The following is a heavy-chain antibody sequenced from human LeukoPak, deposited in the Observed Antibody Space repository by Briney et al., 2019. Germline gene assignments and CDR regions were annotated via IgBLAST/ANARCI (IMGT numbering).Heavy chain of an antibody. CDR3: ARXYXXSXXYXXAXDI. CDR2: VWYDGSNK. Sequence: GRSLRLSCAASEFTFSSYGMHWVRQAPGKGLEWVAVVWYDGSNKYYADSVKGRFTISRDNSKNTLWLQMNSLRAEDTAVYFCARXYXXSXXYXXAXDIWGQXTXVTVSS. CDR1: EFTFSSYG. J-gene: IGHJ3*02. D-gene: IGHD3-22*01. V-gene: IGHV3-33*01.